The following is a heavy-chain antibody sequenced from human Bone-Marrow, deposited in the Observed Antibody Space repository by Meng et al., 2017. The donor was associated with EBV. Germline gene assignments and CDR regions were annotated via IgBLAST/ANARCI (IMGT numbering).Heavy chain of an antibody. V-gene: IGHV3-74*01. CDR3: SRDLAGPRDF. J-gene: IGHJ4*02. CDR1: EFSFSTYW. CDR2: INEDGTTT. D-gene: IGHD1-14*01. Sequence: PLVESGGTLVHPGGSLRLSCAASEFSFSTYWMHWVRQAPGEGLAWVARINEDGTTTNYADSVKGRFTIYRDNAKNRLYLQMNSLRVEDTAVYFCSRDLAGPRDFWGQGTLVTVYS.